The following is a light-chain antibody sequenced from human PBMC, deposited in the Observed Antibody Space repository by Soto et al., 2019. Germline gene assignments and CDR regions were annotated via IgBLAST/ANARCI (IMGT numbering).Light chain of an antibody. V-gene: IGKV1-39*01. Sequence: DIQMPQSPSSLSASLGDRVTITCRASQITSTYLNWYRQKSGKAPELLIYAASSLQSGVPSRFSGSGSGTDFTLTISSLQPEDFATYFCQQSYSYPWTVGQGTKVDIK. CDR3: QQSYSYPWT. J-gene: IGKJ1*01. CDR2: AAS. CDR1: QITSTY.